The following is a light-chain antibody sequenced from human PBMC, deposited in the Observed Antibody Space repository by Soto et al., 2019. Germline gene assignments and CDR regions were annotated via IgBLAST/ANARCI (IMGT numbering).Light chain of an antibody. V-gene: IGKV3-20*01. CDR3: QQKVT. Sequence: EIVLTQSPVTLSLSPWERATLSCRASQSVSSSYLAWYQQKPGQAPRLLIYGASSRATGIPDRFSGSGSGTDFTLTISRLEPEDFAVYYCQQKVTFGQGTRLEIK. J-gene: IGKJ5*01. CDR2: GAS. CDR1: QSVSSSY.